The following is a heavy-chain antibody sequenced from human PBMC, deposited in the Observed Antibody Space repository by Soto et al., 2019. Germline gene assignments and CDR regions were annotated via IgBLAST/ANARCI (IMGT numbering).Heavy chain of an antibody. J-gene: IGHJ5*01. D-gene: IGHD1-26*01. Sequence: QVQLQESGPGLVKPSETLSLTCTVSGGSISSSAYFWGWIRQSPGKGLEWIGTLYYTGSTYYNPSLESRVTMSVDTSKNQFSLKMSSVTATDTAVYYCSRSKGKVGATDSWGHGTLVTVSS. V-gene: IGHV4-39*01. CDR1: GGSISSSAYF. CDR2: LYYTGST. CDR3: SRSKGKVGATDS.